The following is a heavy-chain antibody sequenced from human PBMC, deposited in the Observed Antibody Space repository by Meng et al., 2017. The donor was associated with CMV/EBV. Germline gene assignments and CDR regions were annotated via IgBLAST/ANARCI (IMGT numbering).Heavy chain of an antibody. CDR1: GFTFSSYS. CDR2: ISGSGGST. J-gene: IGHJ6*02. CDR3: AKRLDSSSFYYYGMDV. Sequence: GESLKISCAASGFTFSSYSMNLVRQAPGPGLEWVSAISGSGGSTYYADSVKGRFTISRDNSKNTLYLQKNSLRDEYTAVYHCAKRLDSSSFYYYGMDVWGQGTTVTVSS. V-gene: IGHV3-23*01. D-gene: IGHD6-6*01.